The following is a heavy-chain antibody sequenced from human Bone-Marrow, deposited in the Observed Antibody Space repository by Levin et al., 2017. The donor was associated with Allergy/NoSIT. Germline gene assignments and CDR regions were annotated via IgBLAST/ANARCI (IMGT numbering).Heavy chain of an antibody. CDR3: AILSGNFDY. J-gene: IGHJ4*02. V-gene: IGHV3-74*01. CDR1: GFNFSNYW. D-gene: IGHD1-26*01. CDR2: IKSDGSGT. Sequence: QSGGSLRLSCAASGFNFSNYWMHWVRQGPGKGLAWVSRIKSDGSGTLYADSVRGRFTVSRDNAKKTLYLQMNSLRAEDTALYYCAILSGNFDYWGQGALVTVSS.